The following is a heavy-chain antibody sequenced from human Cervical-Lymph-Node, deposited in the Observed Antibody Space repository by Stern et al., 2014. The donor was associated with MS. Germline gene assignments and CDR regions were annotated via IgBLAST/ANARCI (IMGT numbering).Heavy chain of an antibody. CDR3: ARRNGDLAFDY. J-gene: IGHJ4*02. Sequence: MQLVQSGAEVKKPGESLQISCQGSGFSFTGYWIGWVRQMPGKGLEWMGNIYPEDSDTRHSPSYQGHVTISVDKSISTAYLQWTSLRASDTAMYFCARRNGDLAFDYWGQGTPVTVSS. D-gene: IGHD2-21*01. CDR1: GFSFTGYW. CDR2: IYPEDSDT. V-gene: IGHV5-51*01.